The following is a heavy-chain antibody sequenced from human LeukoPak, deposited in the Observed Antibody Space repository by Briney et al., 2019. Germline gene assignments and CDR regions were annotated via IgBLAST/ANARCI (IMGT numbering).Heavy chain of an antibody. D-gene: IGHD2-2*01. CDR1: GFTFNTYA. CDR3: AKDLPAAYFDY. CDR2: VRYDESTK. J-gene: IGHJ4*02. V-gene: IGHV3-30*02. Sequence: GGSLRLSCAASGFTFNTYAMNWVRQAPGKGLEWVAFVRYDESTKFYADSVKGRFTISRDNSKTTLYLQMNGLRAEDTAVYYCAKDLPAAYFDYWGQGTLVTVSS.